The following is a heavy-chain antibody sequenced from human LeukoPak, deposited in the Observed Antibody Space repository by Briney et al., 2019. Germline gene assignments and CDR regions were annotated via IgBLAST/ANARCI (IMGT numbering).Heavy chain of an antibody. V-gene: IGHV1-2*06. CDR2: INPNSGGT. CDR1: GYTFTGYY. J-gene: IGHJ4*02. Sequence: ASLKLSCKASGYTFTGYYMHWVRQAPGQGLEWMGRINPNSGGTNYAQKFQGRVTMTRDTSISTAYMELSRLRSDDTAVYYCPSPRARSTVQIDYWGQGTLVTVSS. CDR3: PSPRARSTVQIDY. D-gene: IGHD4-17*01.